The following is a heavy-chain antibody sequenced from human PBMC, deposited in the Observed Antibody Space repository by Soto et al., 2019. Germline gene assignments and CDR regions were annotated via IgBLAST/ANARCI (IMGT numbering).Heavy chain of an antibody. CDR1: GYTFTSYA. Sequence: GASVKVSCKASGYTFTSYAMHWVRQAPGQRLEWMGWINAGNGNTKYSQKFQGRVTITRDTSASTAYMELSSLRSEDTAVYYCAREHAPLAYCGGDCLNYYYGMDFWGQGTTVTVSS. CDR2: INAGNGNT. D-gene: IGHD2-21*02. J-gene: IGHJ6*02. V-gene: IGHV1-3*01. CDR3: AREHAPLAYCGGDCLNYYYGMDF.